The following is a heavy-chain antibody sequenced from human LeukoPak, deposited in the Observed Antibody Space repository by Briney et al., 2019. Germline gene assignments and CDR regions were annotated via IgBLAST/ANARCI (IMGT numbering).Heavy chain of an antibody. V-gene: IGHV5-51*01. J-gene: IGHJ6*03. D-gene: IGHD6-6*01. Sequence: GESLKISCKGSGYSFTSDWIGWVRQMPGKVLGWMGIIYPGDSDTRYSPSFQGQVTISAEKSIHTAYLQWSSLKASDTAMYYCARSVSSSSPYYYYYYMDVWGKGTTVTVPS. CDR1: GYSFTSDW. CDR3: ARSVSSSSPYYYYYYMDV. CDR2: IYPGDSDT.